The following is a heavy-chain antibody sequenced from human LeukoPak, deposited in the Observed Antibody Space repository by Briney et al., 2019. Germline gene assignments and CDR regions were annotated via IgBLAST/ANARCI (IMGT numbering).Heavy chain of an antibody. CDR1: GGSFSGYY. Sequence: SETLSLTCAVYGGSFSGYYWSWIRQPPGKGLEWIGEINHSGSTNYNPSLKSRVTISVDTSKNQFSLKLSSVTAADTAVYYCARGVSYYGSGSYRQPRYYYYYYMDVWGKGTTVTVSS. D-gene: IGHD3-10*01. CDR2: INHSGST. CDR3: ARGVSYYGSGSYRQPRYYYYYYMDV. V-gene: IGHV4-34*01. J-gene: IGHJ6*03.